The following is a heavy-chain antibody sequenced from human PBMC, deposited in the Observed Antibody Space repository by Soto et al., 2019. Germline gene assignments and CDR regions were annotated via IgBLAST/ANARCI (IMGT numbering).Heavy chain of an antibody. V-gene: IGHV4-39*01. Sequence: QLQLQESGPRLVKPSETLSLTCSVSGGSISSSSYSWGWIRQPPGKGLEWIGTIYYSGRTHYNPSLEGRVAISADTPNNQLSLRLSSVIAADTAVYYCGRQPGHCGSTTCFGYYSVDVWGQGTTVTVS. CDR3: GRQPGHCGSTTCFGYYSVDV. CDR2: IYYSGRT. J-gene: IGHJ6*02. D-gene: IGHD2-2*01. CDR1: GGSISSSSYS.